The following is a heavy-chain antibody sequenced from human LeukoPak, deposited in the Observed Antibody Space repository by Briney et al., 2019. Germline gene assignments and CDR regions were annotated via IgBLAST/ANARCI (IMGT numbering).Heavy chain of an antibody. Sequence: AGGSLRLSCAASGFTFSSYDMHWVRHATGKGLEWVSAIGTAGDTYYPGSVKGRFTISRENAKNSLYLQMNSLRSEDTAVYYCARPSVAARPDRQPHYYYYGMVVWGQGTTVTVSS. CDR1: GFTFSSYD. V-gene: IGHV3-13*01. D-gene: IGHD6-6*01. CDR3: ARPSVAARPDRQPHYYYYGMVV. J-gene: IGHJ6*02. CDR2: IGTAGDT.